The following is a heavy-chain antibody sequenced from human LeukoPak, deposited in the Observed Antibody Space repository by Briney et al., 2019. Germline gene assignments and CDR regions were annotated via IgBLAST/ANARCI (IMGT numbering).Heavy chain of an antibody. CDR2: IGSDGSST. Sequence: HPGGSLRLSCAASGFTFSSYWMHWVRQVPGKGLVWVSRIGSDGSSTSFADSVKGRFTISRDNAKNTLYLQMNSLRAEDTAVYYCARDRGGSYYDFWSGWDDAFDIWGQGTMVTVSS. CDR1: GFTFSSYW. J-gene: IGHJ3*02. D-gene: IGHD3-3*01. CDR3: ARDRGGSYYDFWSGWDDAFDI. V-gene: IGHV3-74*01.